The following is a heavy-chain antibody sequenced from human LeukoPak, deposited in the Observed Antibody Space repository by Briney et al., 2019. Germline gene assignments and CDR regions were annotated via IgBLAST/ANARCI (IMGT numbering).Heavy chain of an antibody. CDR1: GFPFSDYN. D-gene: IGHD6-6*01. V-gene: IGHV3-21*01. Sequence: GSLSLSCAASGFPFSDYNMNWVRQSPEKGLEWVSSITSGTTYIYYADSVRGRFTLSRDNAKNSLYLQMNSLRAEDTAVYYCARWPYSSSYYFDYWGQGTLVTVSS. CDR2: ITSGTTYI. CDR3: ARWPYSSSYYFDY. J-gene: IGHJ4*02.